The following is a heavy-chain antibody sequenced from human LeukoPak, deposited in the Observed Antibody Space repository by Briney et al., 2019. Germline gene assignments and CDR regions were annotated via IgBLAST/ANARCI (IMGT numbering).Heavy chain of an antibody. D-gene: IGHD3-10*01. CDR3: TTEYESYYGSGSYFYFDY. J-gene: IGHJ4*02. Sequence: GGSLRLSCAASGFTFSNAWMSWVRQAPGKGLEWVGRIKSKTDGGTTDYAAPVKGRFTISRDDSKNTLYLQMNSLKTEDTAVYYCTTEYESYYGSGSYFYFDYWAQGTLVTVSS. CDR2: IKSKTDGGTT. V-gene: IGHV3-15*01. CDR1: GFTFSNAW.